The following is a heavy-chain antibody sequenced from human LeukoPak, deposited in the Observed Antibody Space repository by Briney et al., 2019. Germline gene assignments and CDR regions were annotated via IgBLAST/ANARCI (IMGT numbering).Heavy chain of an antibody. D-gene: IGHD2-2*01. J-gene: IGHJ4*02. Sequence: ASVKVSCKASGYTFTSYYMHWVRRAPGQGLEWMGIINPSGGSTSYARKFQGRVTMTRDMSTSTVYMELSSLRSEDTAVYYCARAGYCSSTSCRIANFDYWGQGTLVTVSS. CDR2: INPSGGST. CDR1: GYTFTSYY. CDR3: ARAGYCSSTSCRIANFDY. V-gene: IGHV1-46*01.